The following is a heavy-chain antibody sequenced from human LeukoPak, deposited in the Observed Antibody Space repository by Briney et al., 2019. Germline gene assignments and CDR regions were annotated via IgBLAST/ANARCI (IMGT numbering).Heavy chain of an antibody. CDR1: GFTFSSYS. J-gene: IGHJ4*02. V-gene: IGHV3-48*04. Sequence: GGSLRLSCAASGFTFSSYSMNWVRQAPGKGLEWFSYISSSSSTIYYADSVKGRFTISRDNAKNSLYLQMNSLRAEDTAVYYCSRDPGSGSYYFDYWGQGTLVTVSS. CDR2: ISSSSSTI. D-gene: IGHD3-10*01. CDR3: SRDPGSGSYYFDY.